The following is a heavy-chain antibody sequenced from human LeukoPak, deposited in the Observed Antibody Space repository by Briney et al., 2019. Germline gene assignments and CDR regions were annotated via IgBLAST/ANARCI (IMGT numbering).Heavy chain of an antibody. D-gene: IGHD3-22*01. J-gene: IGHJ4*02. CDR3: ADLPDSSGYHTRGY. CDR1: GFTFSDHY. CDR2: MYRGGGT. Sequence: GSLRLSCAASGFTFSDHYIDWVRQAPGKGLEWVSVMYRGGGTYYADSVRGRFTISRDNSKNTMYLQMNSLRAEDTAVYYCADLPDSSGYHTRGYWGQGTLVTVSS. V-gene: IGHV3-66*01.